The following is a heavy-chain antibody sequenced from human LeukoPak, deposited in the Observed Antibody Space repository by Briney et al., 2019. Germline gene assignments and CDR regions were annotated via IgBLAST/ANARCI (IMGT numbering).Heavy chain of an antibody. CDR2: FDPEDGET. CDR3: ATDSGVVTAYDAFDI. J-gene: IGHJ3*02. Sequence: ASVKVSCKVSGYTLTELSMHWVRQAPGKGLEWMGGFDPEDGETIYAQKFQGRVTMTEDTSTDTAYMELSSLRSEDTAVYYCATDSGVVTAYDAFDIWGQGTMVTVSS. V-gene: IGHV1-24*01. D-gene: IGHD2-21*02. CDR1: GYTLTELS.